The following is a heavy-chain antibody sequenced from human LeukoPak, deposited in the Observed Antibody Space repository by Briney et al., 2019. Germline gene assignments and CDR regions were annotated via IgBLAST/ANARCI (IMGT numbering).Heavy chain of an antibody. D-gene: IGHD3-22*01. J-gene: IGHJ4*02. CDR3: ARDNYYDTSGHGY. CDR1: GYSISSGYY. Sequence: KPSETLSLTCAVSGYSISSGYYWGWIQQPPGKGLEWIGSIYHSGSTYYNPSLNSRVTISLDTSKNQFSLKLSSVNAADTAVYYCARDNYYDTSGHGYWGQGTLVTVSS. CDR2: IYHSGST. V-gene: IGHV4-38-2*01.